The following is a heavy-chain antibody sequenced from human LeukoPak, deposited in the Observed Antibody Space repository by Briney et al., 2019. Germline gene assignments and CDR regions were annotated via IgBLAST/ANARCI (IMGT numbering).Heavy chain of an antibody. CDR2: IRYDGSKS. V-gene: IGHV3-30*02. J-gene: IGHJ4*02. Sequence: PGGSLRLSCAASGFTFNSYGMHWVRQAPGKGLEWVSFIRYDGSKSYFADSVKGRFALSRDNSKNTLYLQMSSLRPEDTAVYYCARGMYSYGYPDFDYWGQGTLVTVSS. CDR1: GFTFNSYG. CDR3: ARGMYSYGYPDFDY. D-gene: IGHD5-18*01.